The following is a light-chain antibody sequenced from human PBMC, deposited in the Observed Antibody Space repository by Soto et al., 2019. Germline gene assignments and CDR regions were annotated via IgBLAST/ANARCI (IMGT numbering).Light chain of an antibody. CDR2: EVN. Sequence: QSALTQPASVSGSPRQSITISCTGASSDVGGYTYVSWYQQHPGKAPKLMIYEVNNRPSGVSNRFSGSKSGNTASLTISGPQAEDEADYYCSSYTSRSTLYVFGTGTKLTVL. V-gene: IGLV2-14*01. CDR3: SSYTSRSTLYV. J-gene: IGLJ1*01. CDR1: SSDVGGYTY.